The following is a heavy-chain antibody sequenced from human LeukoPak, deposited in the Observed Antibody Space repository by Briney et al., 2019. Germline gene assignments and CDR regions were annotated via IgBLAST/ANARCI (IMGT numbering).Heavy chain of an antibody. CDR3: ARSSGIWGEFDY. V-gene: IGHV1-24*01. CDR1: GYTLTELS. CDR2: FDPEDGET. J-gene: IGHJ4*02. Sequence: ASVKVSRKVSGYTLTELSMHWVRQAPGKGLGWMGGFDPEDGETIYAQKFQGRVTMTEDTSTDTAYMEPSSLRSEDTAVYYCARSSGIWGEFDYWGQGTLVTVSS. D-gene: IGHD3-22*01.